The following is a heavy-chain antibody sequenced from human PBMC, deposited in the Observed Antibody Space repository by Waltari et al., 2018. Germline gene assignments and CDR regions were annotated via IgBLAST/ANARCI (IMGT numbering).Heavy chain of an antibody. CDR2: IKQDGSEN. CDR3: ARVFVYGANSGKRPMDV. Sequence: EVQMVESGGGLVKPGGSLRLSCAASGFTFGSDWMTWVRQAPGKGLEWVANIKQDGSENYYVDSVKGRFTISRDDAKNSLYLQMNSLRNEDTAVYFCARVFVYGANSGKRPMDVWGKGTTVTVSS. D-gene: IGHD4-17*01. CDR1: GFTFGSDW. J-gene: IGHJ6*03. V-gene: IGHV3-7*01.